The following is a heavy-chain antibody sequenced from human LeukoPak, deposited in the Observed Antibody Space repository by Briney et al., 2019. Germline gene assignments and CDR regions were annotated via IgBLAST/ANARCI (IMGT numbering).Heavy chain of an antibody. CDR3: ARETYGIYSSGIDY. V-gene: IGHV1-18*01. Sequence: XWXRQAPGXGXEXMACISAYNGNTNCAQKLQGRVTMTTDTSTSTAYMELRSLRSDDTAVYYCARETYGIYSSGIDYWGQGTLVTVSS. J-gene: IGHJ4*02. CDR2: ISAYNGNT. D-gene: IGHD6-19*01.